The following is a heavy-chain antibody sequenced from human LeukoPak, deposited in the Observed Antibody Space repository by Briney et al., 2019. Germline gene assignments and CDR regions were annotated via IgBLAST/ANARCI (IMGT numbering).Heavy chain of an antibody. V-gene: IGHV4-59*01. D-gene: IGHD3-10*01. CDR2: IYYSGNT. J-gene: IGHJ6*03. CDR1: GGSIGSYY. Sequence: SEALSLTCTVSGGSIGSYYWSWVRQPPGKGLEWIGYIYYSGNTNYNPSLKSRVTISVDNSKNQVSLKLRSVTAADTAVYYCARSTVRGVVTRDYYMDVWGKGTTVTISS. CDR3: ARSTVRGVVTRDYYMDV.